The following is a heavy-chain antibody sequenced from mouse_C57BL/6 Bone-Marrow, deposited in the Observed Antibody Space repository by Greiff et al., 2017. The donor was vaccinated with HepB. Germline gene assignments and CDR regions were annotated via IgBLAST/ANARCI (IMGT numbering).Heavy chain of an antibody. D-gene: IGHD1-1*01. CDR2: ISYDGSN. CDR3: ARRDYYYGTYWYFDV. V-gene: IGHV3-6*01. J-gene: IGHJ1*03. CDR1: GYSITSGYY. Sequence: ESGPGLVKPSQSLSLTCSVTGYSITSGYYWNWIRQFPGNKLEWMGYISYDGSNNYNPSLKNRISITRDTSKNQFFLKLNSVTTEDTATYYCARRDYYYGTYWYFDVWGTGTTVTVSS.